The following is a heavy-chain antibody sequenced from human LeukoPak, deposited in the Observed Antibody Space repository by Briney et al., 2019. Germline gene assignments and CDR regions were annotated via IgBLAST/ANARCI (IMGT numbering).Heavy chain of an antibody. J-gene: IGHJ4*02. Sequence: GGSLRLSCAASGFTFSSYSINWVRQAPGKGLEWVSSISGSSSYIYYADSVKGRFTISRDNSKNTLYLQMNSLRAEDTAVYYCAKTLTYYYDSSGYYWGQGTLVTVSS. V-gene: IGHV3-21*04. CDR2: ISGSSSYI. D-gene: IGHD3-22*01. CDR3: AKTLTYYYDSSGYY. CDR1: GFTFSSYS.